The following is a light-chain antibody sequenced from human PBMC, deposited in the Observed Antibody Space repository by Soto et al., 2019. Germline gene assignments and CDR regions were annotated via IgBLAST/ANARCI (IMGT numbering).Light chain of an antibody. V-gene: IGKV3-20*01. CDR3: QQYSSSPLP. CDR1: QSVSSSY. J-gene: IGKJ4*01. CDR2: GSS. Sequence: EIVLTQSPGTLPLSPGERATLACRASQSVSSSYLAWYQQKRGQAPRLLIQGSSSRSTGIPDRFSGSGSGADVTLTISRLESAVFAVYYCQQYSSSPLPFGGGTKVEIK.